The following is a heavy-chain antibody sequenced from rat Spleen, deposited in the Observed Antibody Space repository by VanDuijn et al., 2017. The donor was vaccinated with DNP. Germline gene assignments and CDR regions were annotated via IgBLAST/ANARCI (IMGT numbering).Heavy chain of an antibody. Sequence: EVQLVESGGGLVQPGRSLKLSCTASGFSFRNYYMAWVRQAPKKGLEWVAIVSHSDGITYYPDSVKGRFTISRDNAENTLFLQMISLRSEDTATYYCVRSTTGIKGFYFDYWGQGVMVTVSS. CDR1: GFSFRNYY. CDR2: VSHSDGIT. CDR3: VRSTTGIKGFYFDY. J-gene: IGHJ2*01. D-gene: IGHD1-9*01. V-gene: IGHV5-25*01.